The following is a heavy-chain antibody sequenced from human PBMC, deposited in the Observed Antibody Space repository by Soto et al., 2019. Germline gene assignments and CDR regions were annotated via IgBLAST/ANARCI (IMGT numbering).Heavy chain of an antibody. J-gene: IGHJ4*02. CDR3: SRHRHSSGWYNY. CDR2: IYYSGST. Sequence: QLQLQESGPGLVKPSETLSLTCTVSGGSISSSSYYWGWIRQPPGKGLEWIGSIYYSGSTYYNPSLKSRVTISVDTSKNQFSLNLSSVTAADTAVYYCSRHRHSSGWYNYWGQGTLVTVSS. D-gene: IGHD6-19*01. V-gene: IGHV4-39*01. CDR1: GGSISSSSYY.